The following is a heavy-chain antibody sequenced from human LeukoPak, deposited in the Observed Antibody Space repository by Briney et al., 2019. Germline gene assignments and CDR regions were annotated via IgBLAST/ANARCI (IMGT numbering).Heavy chain of an antibody. CDR3: ARHDGAYGAFDI. J-gene: IGHJ3*02. V-gene: IGHV4-59*01. D-gene: IGHD2-21*01. Sequence: NPSETLSLTCTVSGGSISTYYWSWIRQPPGKGLEWIGFIHNGGNTNYNPSLKSRVTISVDTSKNQFSLNLTSVTAADTAVYYCARHDGAYGAFDIWGQGTMVTVSS. CDR1: GGSISTYY. CDR2: IHNGGNT.